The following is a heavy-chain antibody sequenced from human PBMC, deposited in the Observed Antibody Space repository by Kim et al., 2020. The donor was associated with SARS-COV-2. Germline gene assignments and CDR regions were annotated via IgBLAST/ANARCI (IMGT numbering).Heavy chain of an antibody. D-gene: IGHD3-3*01. Sequence: ASVKVSCKASGYTFTSYGISWVRQAPGQGLEWMGWISAYNGNTNYAQKLQGRVTMTTDTSTSTAYMELRSLRSDDTAVYYCARVAFSGFTIFGALDRSYYHYYGMDVWGQGTTVTVSS. CDR2: ISAYNGNT. CDR1: GYTFTSYG. J-gene: IGHJ6*02. V-gene: IGHV1-18*04. CDR3: ARVAFSGFTIFGALDRSYYHYYGMDV.